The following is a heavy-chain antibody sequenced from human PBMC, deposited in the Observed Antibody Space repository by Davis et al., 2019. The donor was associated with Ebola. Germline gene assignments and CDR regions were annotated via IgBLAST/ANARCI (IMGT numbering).Heavy chain of an antibody. Sequence: GESLKISCAASGFTLSRYDMHWVRQATGKGLEWVSSIGTAGDTYYPGSVKGRFTISRENAKNSLYLQMNSLRAEDTAVYYCARDDKTYYYDSRGYNYGIAMGIDYWGQGTLVTVSS. CDR1: GFTLSRYD. CDR2: IGTAGDT. D-gene: IGHD3-22*01. J-gene: IGHJ4*02. V-gene: IGHV3-13*01. CDR3: ARDDKTYYYDSRGYNYGIAMGIDY.